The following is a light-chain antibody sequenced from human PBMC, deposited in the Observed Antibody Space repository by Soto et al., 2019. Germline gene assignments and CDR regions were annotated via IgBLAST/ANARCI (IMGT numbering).Light chain of an antibody. CDR2: GTS. J-gene: IGKJ5*01. CDR1: QSFRGL. Sequence: EGVLTQSPVTLSLSPGERATLSCRASQSFRGLLAWYQQKPGQAPRLLIYGTSDRATGTPDRFSGSGSGTDFTLTISSLEPEDFAVYYCQQRSNPITFGQGTRLEIK. CDR3: QQRSNPIT. V-gene: IGKV3-11*01.